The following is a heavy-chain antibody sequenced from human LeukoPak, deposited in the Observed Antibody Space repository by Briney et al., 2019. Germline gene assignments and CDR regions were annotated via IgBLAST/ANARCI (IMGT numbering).Heavy chain of an antibody. V-gene: IGHV1-2*02. CDR3: ATARVGVPWLFDP. D-gene: IGHD3-10*01. CDR2: INPNSGDT. J-gene: IGHJ5*02. CDR1: GYTFSDYY. Sequence: GASVKVSCKASGYTFSDYYIHWVRQAPGQGLEWMGWINPNSGDTNYAQKFQGRVTMTRDTSISTAYMDLSSLRSDDTAVYYCATARVGVPWLFDPWGQGTLVTVSS.